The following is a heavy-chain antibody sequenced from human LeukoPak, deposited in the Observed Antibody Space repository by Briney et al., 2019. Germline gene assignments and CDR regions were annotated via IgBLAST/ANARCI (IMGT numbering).Heavy chain of an antibody. Sequence: ASVKVSCKASGYTFTDYYIHWVRQAPGQGLEWMGWINPAGGGTNYAQNFQGRVTMTSDTSISTAYMELSSLRSDDTAVYYCARENYYGSGSYYKKYYFDYWGQGTLVTVSS. V-gene: IGHV1-2*02. CDR3: ARENYYGSGSYYKKYYFDY. CDR1: GYTFTDYY. CDR2: INPAGGGT. D-gene: IGHD3-10*01. J-gene: IGHJ4*02.